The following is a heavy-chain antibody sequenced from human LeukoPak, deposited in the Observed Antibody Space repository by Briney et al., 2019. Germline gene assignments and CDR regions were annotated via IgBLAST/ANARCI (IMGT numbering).Heavy chain of an antibody. CDR2: ISSSTSTI. D-gene: IGHD1-26*01. Sequence: GGSLRLSCAASGFTFSSYNMNWVRQAPGKGLEWVSYISSSTSTIYYADSVKGRFTISRDNAKNSLYLQMNSLRAEDTAVYYCARRGGPSGSYFSYWGQGTLVTVSS. V-gene: IGHV3-48*04. J-gene: IGHJ4*02. CDR3: ARRGGPSGSYFSY. CDR1: GFTFSSYN.